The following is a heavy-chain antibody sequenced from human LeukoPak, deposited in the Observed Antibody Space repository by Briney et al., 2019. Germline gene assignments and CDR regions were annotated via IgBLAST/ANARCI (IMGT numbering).Heavy chain of an antibody. CDR2: ISYDGSNK. CDR1: GFTFSSYG. Sequence: PGGSLRLSCAASGFTFSSYGMHWVRQAPGKGLEWVAVISYDGSNKYYADSVKGRSTISRDNSKNTLYLQMNSLRAEDTAVYYCAKASDHWDGSGSYDYWGQGTLVTVSS. CDR3: AKASDHWDGSGSYDY. V-gene: IGHV3-30*18. J-gene: IGHJ4*02. D-gene: IGHD3-10*01.